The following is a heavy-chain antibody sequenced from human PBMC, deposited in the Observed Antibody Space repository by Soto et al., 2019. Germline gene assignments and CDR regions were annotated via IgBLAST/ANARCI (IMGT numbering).Heavy chain of an antibody. V-gene: IGHV3-48*04. Sequence: GGSLRLSCAASGFTFSSYSMHWVRQAPGKGLEWVSYISSSGSTIYYADSVKGRFTISRDNAKNSLYLQMNSLRAEDTAVYYCARPQLGVHDNWFDPWGQGTLVTVSS. CDR1: GFTFSSYS. D-gene: IGHD2-2*01. J-gene: IGHJ5*02. CDR2: ISSSGSTI. CDR3: ARPQLGVHDNWFDP.